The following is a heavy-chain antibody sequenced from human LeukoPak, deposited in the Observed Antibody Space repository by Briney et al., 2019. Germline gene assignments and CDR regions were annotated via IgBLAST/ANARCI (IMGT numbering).Heavy chain of an antibody. CDR2: TNPNSGGT. Sequence: ASVKVSCKASGYTFTGYYMHWVRQAPGQGLEWMGWTNPNSGGTNYAQKFQGRVTMTRDTSISTAYMELSRLRSDDTAAYYCAREANYYDSSGYYLFDYWGQGTLVTVSS. V-gene: IGHV1-2*02. D-gene: IGHD3-22*01. CDR3: AREANYYDSSGYYLFDY. CDR1: GYTFTGYY. J-gene: IGHJ4*02.